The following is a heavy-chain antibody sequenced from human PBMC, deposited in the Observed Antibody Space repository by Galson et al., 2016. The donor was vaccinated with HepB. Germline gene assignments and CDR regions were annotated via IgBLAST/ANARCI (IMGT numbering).Heavy chain of an antibody. V-gene: IGHV1-69*13. CDR1: GGTFNSYS. CDR3: ARSWLAVAGSGWFDP. Sequence: SVKVSCKASGGTFNSYSISWERQAPGQGLEWMGGIIPIFGTANYAQKFQGRVTITAGESTSTAYMELSSLRSEDAAVYYCARSWLAVAGSGWFDPWGQGTLLTVSS. CDR2: IIPIFGTA. J-gene: IGHJ5*02. D-gene: IGHD6-19*01.